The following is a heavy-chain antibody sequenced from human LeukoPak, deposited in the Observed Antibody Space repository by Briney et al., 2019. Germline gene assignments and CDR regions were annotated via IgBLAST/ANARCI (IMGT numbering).Heavy chain of an antibody. J-gene: IGHJ4*02. CDR2: IYYSGST. D-gene: IGHD6-13*01. Sequence: PSQTLSLTCTVSGGSISSGDYYWSWIRQPPGKGLEWIGYIYYSGSTYYNSSLKSRVTISVDTSKNQFSLKLSSVTAADTAVYYCARSSIAAAWNPYYFDYWGQGTLVTVSS. CDR1: GGSISSGDYY. V-gene: IGHV4-30-4*01. CDR3: ARSSIAAAWNPYYFDY.